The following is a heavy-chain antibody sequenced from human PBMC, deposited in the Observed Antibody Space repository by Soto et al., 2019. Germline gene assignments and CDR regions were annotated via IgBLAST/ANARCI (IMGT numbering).Heavy chain of an antibody. CDR3: ARGYHPVDY. D-gene: IGHD2-2*01. Sequence: QVQLQESGPGLVKPSETLSLTCTVSGGSISSYYWSWIRQPPGKGLEWIGYIYYSGSTNYNPSLKSRVTISVDTSKNQFSLELSSVTAADTAVYYCARGYHPVDYWGQGTLVTVSS. J-gene: IGHJ4*02. CDR2: IYYSGST. CDR1: GGSISSYY. V-gene: IGHV4-59*01.